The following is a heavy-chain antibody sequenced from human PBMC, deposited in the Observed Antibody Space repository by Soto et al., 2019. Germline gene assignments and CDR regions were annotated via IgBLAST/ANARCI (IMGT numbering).Heavy chain of an antibody. CDR3: VKRGSDWGDFEF. D-gene: IGHD2-21*02. CDR1: GFILNNYA. CDR2: IGGTDGDSDGVP. V-gene: IGHV3-23*01. J-gene: IGHJ3*01. Sequence: VQLLESGGDLVQPGGSLRLSCVASGFILNNYAMSLVRQAPGKGLELVSTIGGTDGDSDGVPWYEDSVKGRFTISRDSSANTLFLHMDNLRAEDSALYYCVKRGSDWGDFEFWGQGTTVVVSS.